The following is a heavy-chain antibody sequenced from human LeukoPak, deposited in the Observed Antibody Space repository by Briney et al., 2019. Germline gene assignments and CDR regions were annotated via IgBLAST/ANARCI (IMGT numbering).Heavy chain of an antibody. D-gene: IGHD3-10*01. CDR2: IYHSGST. V-gene: IGHV4-38-2*02. CDR3: ARDLRRSSGITMVRGVPS. CDR1: GYSISSGYY. Sequence: SETLSLTCTVSGYSISSGYYWGWIRQPPGKGLERIGSIYHSGSTYYNPSLKSRVTISVDTSKNQFSLKLSSVTAADTAVYYCARDLRRSSGITMVRGVPSWGQGTLVTVSS. J-gene: IGHJ5*02.